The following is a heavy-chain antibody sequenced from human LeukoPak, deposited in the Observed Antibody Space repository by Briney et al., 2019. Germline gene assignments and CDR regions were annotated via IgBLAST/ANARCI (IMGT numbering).Heavy chain of an antibody. CDR2: ISSSSRYI. Sequence: PGGSLRLSCAASGFTFSNYWMNWVRQAPGKGLEWVSCISSSSRYIYYADSVKGRFTISRDNAKNSLNLQMNSLRAEDTAVYYCAREGDSGYVELDSWGQGTLVTVSS. J-gene: IGHJ4*02. CDR3: AREGDSGYVELDS. CDR1: GFTFSNYW. V-gene: IGHV3-21*01. D-gene: IGHD5-12*01.